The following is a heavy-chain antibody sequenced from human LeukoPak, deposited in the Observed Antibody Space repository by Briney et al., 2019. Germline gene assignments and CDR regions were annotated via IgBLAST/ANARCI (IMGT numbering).Heavy chain of an antibody. V-gene: IGHV3-21*01. J-gene: IGHJ5*02. CDR1: GFTCSSYS. CDR3: ARGGVTTNWFDP. Sequence: GGSLRLSCAASGFTCSSYSMNWVRQAPGKGLEWVSSISSSSSYIYYADSVKGRFTISRDNAKNSLYLQMNSLRAEDTAVYYCARGGVTTNWFDPWGQGTLVTVSS. CDR2: ISSSSSYI. D-gene: IGHD4-11*01.